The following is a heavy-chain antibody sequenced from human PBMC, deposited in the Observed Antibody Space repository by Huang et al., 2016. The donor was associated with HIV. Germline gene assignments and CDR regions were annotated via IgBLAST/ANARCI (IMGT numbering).Heavy chain of an antibody. Sequence: QVRLEQWGPNLLKPSDTLSLKCAVYGGSFSDYFWTWIRQSPVKGLEWIGEVNHRGSATHNPSLRSRVSMSVDSSKNQVYLNVTSVTAADTAVYFCARPKMTATPSDSSWSYFDFWGRGTPVTVSS. D-gene: IGHD3-10*01. CDR1: GGSFSDYF. CDR3: ARPKMTATPSDSSWSYFDF. CDR2: VNHRGSA. V-gene: IGHV4-34*01. J-gene: IGHJ4*02.